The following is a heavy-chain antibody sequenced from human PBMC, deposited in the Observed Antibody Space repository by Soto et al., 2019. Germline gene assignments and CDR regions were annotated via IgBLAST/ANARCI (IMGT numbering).Heavy chain of an antibody. CDR3: AGGIATGQLDP. CDR2: INPDNGNT. J-gene: IGHJ5*02. CDR1: GYTFTRYT. Sequence: QVQRVQSGAEVKKPGASVKISCKASGYTFTRYTMNWVRQAPGQRLEWMGWINPDNGNTKSSQKFQDRVIITRDTSASTAYMDLSSLRSEDTAVYYCAGGIATGQLDPWGQGTLVTVSS. D-gene: IGHD2-15*01. V-gene: IGHV1-3*01.